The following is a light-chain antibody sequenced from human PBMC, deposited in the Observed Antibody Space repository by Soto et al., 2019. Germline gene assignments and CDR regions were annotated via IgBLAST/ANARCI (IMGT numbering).Light chain of an antibody. CDR3: QQSYSTPIT. CDR1: QSISFY. V-gene: IGKV1-39*01. CDR2: AAS. J-gene: IGKJ5*01. Sequence: DIHMTQSPSSLSASVGDRVTITCRASQSISFYLNWYQQRPGKAPKVLIYAASNLQSGVPSRFSGSGSGTDFTLTISSLQPEDFATYYCQQSYSTPITFGQGTRLEI.